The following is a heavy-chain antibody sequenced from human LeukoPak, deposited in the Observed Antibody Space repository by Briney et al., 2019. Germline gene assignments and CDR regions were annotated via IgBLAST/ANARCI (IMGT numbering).Heavy chain of an antibody. V-gene: IGHV1-8*03. Sequence: ASVKVSCKASGYTFSSCDINWVRQATGQGPEWMGWMNPNSGNTVYAQKFQGRVTITRNTSISTAYMELSSVRSEDTAVYYCARFITMIVVVLLWGYYFDYWGRGTLVTVSS. CDR1: GYTFSSCD. J-gene: IGHJ4*02. CDR2: MNPNSGNT. D-gene: IGHD3-22*01. CDR3: ARFITMIVVVLLWGYYFDY.